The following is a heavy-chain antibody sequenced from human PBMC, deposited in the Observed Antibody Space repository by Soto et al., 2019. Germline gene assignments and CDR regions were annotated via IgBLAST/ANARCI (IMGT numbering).Heavy chain of an antibody. Sequence: QVQLVQSGAEVKKPGASVKVSCKTSGYTFDTYAMHWVRQAPGQRLEWMGWINTDNGNTKYSQRFQGRVTITRDTSASTAYMDLSSLRSEDTAVYFCARGAGDYLLLLYWGQGSLVTVSS. V-gene: IGHV1-3*04. CDR1: GYTFDTYA. CDR3: ARGAGDYLLLLY. J-gene: IGHJ4*02. D-gene: IGHD3-22*01. CDR2: INTDNGNT.